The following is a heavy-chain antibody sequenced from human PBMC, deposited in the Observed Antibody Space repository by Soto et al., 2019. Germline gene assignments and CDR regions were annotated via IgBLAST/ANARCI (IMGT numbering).Heavy chain of an antibody. D-gene: IGHD3-10*01. Sequence: EVQLLESGGGLVQPGGSLRLSCAASGFTFSIYAMTWVRQAPGKGLEWVSSISGSGGSTYYADSVKGRFTISRDNSKNTLYLQMNSLRAADTALYYCAKPYYYGSGTGPDAFDIWGQGTRVTVSS. CDR3: AKPYYYGSGTGPDAFDI. CDR1: GFTFSIYA. CDR2: ISGSGGST. V-gene: IGHV3-23*01. J-gene: IGHJ3*02.